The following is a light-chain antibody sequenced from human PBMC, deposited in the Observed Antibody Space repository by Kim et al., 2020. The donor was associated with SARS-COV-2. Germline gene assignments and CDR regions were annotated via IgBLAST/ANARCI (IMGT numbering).Light chain of an antibody. CDR1: QSVSSN. CDR2: GAS. V-gene: IGKV3-15*01. CDR3: QQYKNWPPLT. J-gene: IGKJ4*01. Sequence: EIVMTQSPATLSVSPGERATLSCRASQSVSSNLAWYQQKPGQAPRLLIYGASTRATGIPARFSGSGSGTEFTLTIRSLQSEDFAVYYCQQYKNWPPLTFGGGTKLDIK.